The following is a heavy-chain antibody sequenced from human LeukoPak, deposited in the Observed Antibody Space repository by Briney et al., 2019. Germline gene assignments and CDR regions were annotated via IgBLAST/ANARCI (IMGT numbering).Heavy chain of an antibody. CDR3: AKQSGYSYASGYYFDF. CDR2: LSGSGGST. Sequence: GGSLRLSCAASGFTFSSYAMTWVRQAPGKGLEWASSLSGSGGSTVYADSVKGRFTISRDNSKNTLFLQMNSLRAEDTAVYYCAKQSGYSYASGYYFDFWGQGTLVTVSS. D-gene: IGHD5-18*01. CDR1: GFTFSSYA. J-gene: IGHJ4*02. V-gene: IGHV3-23*01.